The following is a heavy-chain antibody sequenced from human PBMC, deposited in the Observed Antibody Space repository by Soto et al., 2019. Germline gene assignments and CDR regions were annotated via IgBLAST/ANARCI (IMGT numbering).Heavy chain of an antibody. CDR3: ARKKYQYYYDSSGFDY. D-gene: IGHD3-22*01. V-gene: IGHV4-61*01. CDR1: GGSVSSGSYY. CDR2: IYYSGST. Sequence: SETLSLTCTVSGGSVSSGSYYWSWTRQPPGKGLEWIGYIYYSGSTNYNPSLKSRVTISVDTSKNQFSLKLSSVTAADTAVYYCARKKYQYYYDSSGFDYWGQGTLVTVSS. J-gene: IGHJ4*02.